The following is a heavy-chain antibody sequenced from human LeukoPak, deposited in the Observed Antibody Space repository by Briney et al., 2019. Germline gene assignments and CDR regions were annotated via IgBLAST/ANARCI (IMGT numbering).Heavy chain of an antibody. D-gene: IGHD6-6*01. CDR2: ISWNSGSI. CDR3: AKDTYSSSLMGSDY. CDR1: GFTFDDYA. V-gene: IGHV3-9*01. J-gene: IGHJ4*02. Sequence: GGSLRLSCAASGFTFDDYAMHWVRQAPGKGLEWVSGISWNSGSIGYADSVKGRFTISRDNAKNSLYLQMNSLRAEDTALYYCAKDTYSSSLMGSDYWGQGTLVTVSS.